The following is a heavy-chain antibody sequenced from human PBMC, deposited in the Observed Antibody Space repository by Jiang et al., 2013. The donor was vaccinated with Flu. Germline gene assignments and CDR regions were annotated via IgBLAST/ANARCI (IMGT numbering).Heavy chain of an antibody. D-gene: IGHD3-9*01. CDR2: IRFDGSTK. CDR1: GFTFSYYA. V-gene: IGHV3-30*02. CDR3: ATLRGSTYDTYLADS. J-gene: IGHJ4*02. Sequence: QLVESGGGVVQPGGSLRLSCAASGFTFSYYAMYWVRQAPGKGLEWVASIRFDGSTKYYAESVKGRFTISRDNSKNTLYLHMNSLRPDDTSLYYCATLRGSTYDTYLADSWGQGILVTVSS.